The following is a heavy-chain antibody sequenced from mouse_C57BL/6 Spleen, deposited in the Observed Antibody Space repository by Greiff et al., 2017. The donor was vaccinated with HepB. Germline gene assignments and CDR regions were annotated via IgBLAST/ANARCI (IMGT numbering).Heavy chain of an antibody. CDR2: IDPNSGGT. Sequence: VQLQQPGAELVKPGASVKLSCKASGYTFTSYWMHWVKQRPGRGLEWIGRIDPNSGGTKYNEKFKSKATLTVDKPSSTAYMQLSSRTSEDSAVYYCSRPNCDGSGYGDYAMDYWGQGTSVTVSS. D-gene: IGHD1-1*01. V-gene: IGHV1-72*01. CDR1: GYTFTSYW. J-gene: IGHJ4*01. CDR3: SRPNCDGSGYGDYAMDY.